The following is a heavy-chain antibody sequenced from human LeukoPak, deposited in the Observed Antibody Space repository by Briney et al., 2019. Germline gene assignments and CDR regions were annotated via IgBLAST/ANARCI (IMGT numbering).Heavy chain of an antibody. CDR3: ARQGYGHGYYYYYMDV. Sequence: GESLKISCKGSGYSFTSYWIGWVRQMPGKGLEWMGIIYPGDSDTRYSPSFQGQVTISADKSISTAYLQWSSLKASDTAMYYCARQGYGHGYYYYYMDVWGKGTTVTVSS. D-gene: IGHD5-18*01. CDR1: GYSFTSYW. CDR2: IYPGDSDT. J-gene: IGHJ6*03. V-gene: IGHV5-51*01.